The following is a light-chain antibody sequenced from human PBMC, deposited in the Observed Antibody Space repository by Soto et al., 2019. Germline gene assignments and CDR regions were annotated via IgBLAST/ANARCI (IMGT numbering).Light chain of an antibody. J-gene: IGKJ1*01. Sequence: GDRVTVTCRASQPIGSWLAWYQQKPGRAPKLLIFDASSLESGVPSRFSGNGSGTEFTLTISGLQPDDFASYYCQQYTNYPWTFGQGTKVEIK. CDR2: DAS. CDR3: QQYTNYPWT. V-gene: IGKV1-5*01. CDR1: QPIGSW.